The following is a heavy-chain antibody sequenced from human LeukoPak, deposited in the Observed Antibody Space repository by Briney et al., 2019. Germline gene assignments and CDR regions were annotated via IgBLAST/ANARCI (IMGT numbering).Heavy chain of an antibody. J-gene: IGHJ4*02. V-gene: IGHV3-7*01. CDR2: IKQDGSEK. Sequence: PGGSLRLSCAASGFTFSSYWMSWVRQAPGKGLEWVANIKQDGSEKYYVDSVKGRFTISRDNAKNSLYLQMNSLRAEDTAVYYCARTYYGSGSSYLDYWGQGTLVTVSS. CDR1: GFTFSSYW. CDR3: ARTYYGSGSSYLDY. D-gene: IGHD3-10*01.